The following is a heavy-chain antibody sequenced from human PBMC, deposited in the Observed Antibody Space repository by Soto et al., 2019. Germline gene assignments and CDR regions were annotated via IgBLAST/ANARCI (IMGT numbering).Heavy chain of an antibody. CDR2: ISPYNAKT. D-gene: IGHD1-26*01. J-gene: IGHJ4*02. CDR3: TRDEGGSYAPPFDY. CDR1: GYTFPSYG. Sequence: ASVKVSCKASGYTFPSYGISCVRQAPGQGLEWMGWISPYNAKTNYAQKFQGRVTMTTDTSTNTAYMELRSLRYDDTAVYYCTRDEGGSYAPPFDYGGQGTLVTSPQ. V-gene: IGHV1-18*01.